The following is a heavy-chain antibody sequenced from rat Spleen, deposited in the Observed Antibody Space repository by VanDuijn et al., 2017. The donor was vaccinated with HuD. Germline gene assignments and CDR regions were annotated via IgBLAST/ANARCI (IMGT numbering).Heavy chain of an antibody. CDR1: GFTFSDYN. J-gene: IGHJ1*01. CDR2: ISTGGGNT. V-gene: IGHV5-25*01. Sequence: EVQLVDSGGGLVQPGRSLKLSCVASGFTFSDYNMAWVRQAPTKGLEWVASISTGGGNTYYRDSVKGRFTISRDNAKSTLYLQMDSLRSEDTATYYCARHHYGGSPDWYFDFWGPGTMVTVSS. D-gene: IGHD1-11*01. CDR3: ARHHYGGSPDWYFDF.